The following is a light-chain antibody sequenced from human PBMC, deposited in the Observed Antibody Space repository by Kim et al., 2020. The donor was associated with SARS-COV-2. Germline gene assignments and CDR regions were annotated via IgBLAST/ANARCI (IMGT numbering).Light chain of an antibody. CDR3: QQYNNLPYT. Sequence: EIVMTQSPASLSVSPGERATLSCRASQSVSSNLAWYQQKPGQAPRLLIHGASTRATGIPSRFSGSGSGTEFTLTISSLQSEDFAVYSCQQYNNLPYTFGQGTRLEI. V-gene: IGKV3-15*01. CDR2: GAS. CDR1: QSVSSN. J-gene: IGKJ2*01.